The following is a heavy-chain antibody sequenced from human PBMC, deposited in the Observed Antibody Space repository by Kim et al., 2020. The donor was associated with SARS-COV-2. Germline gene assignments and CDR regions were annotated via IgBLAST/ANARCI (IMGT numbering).Heavy chain of an antibody. Sequence: GDRTYDTGSVKGRLSISRDNSKNTVYLQMNSLRAEDTAVYYCAKELGGYPYWGQGTLVTVSS. V-gene: IGHV3-53*01. CDR3: AKELGGYPY. CDR2: GDRT. J-gene: IGHJ4*02. D-gene: IGHD1-26*01.